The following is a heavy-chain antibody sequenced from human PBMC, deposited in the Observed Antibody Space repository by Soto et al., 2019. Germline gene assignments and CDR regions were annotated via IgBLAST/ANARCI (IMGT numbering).Heavy chain of an antibody. D-gene: IGHD6-19*01. CDR3: ARKGRSSGWYEPYYYYGMDV. CDR2: IYYSGST. CDR1: GASINPSSFY. V-gene: IGHV4-39*01. J-gene: IGHJ6*02. Sequence: SETLSLTCTVSGASINPSSFYWGWIRQPPGKGLEWIGNIYYSGSTYYNPSLKSRVTISVDTSKNQFSLKLSSVTAADTAVYYCARKGRSSGWYEPYYYYGMDVWGQGTTVT.